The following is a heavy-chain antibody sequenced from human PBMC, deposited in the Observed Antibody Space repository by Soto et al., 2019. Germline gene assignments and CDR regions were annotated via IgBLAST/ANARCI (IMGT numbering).Heavy chain of an antibody. CDR1: GGTFSSYP. CDR2: IIPFFGTS. Sequence: QVQLVQSGAEVKKPGSSVKVSCEASGGTFSSYPINWVRQAPGQGLEWMGGIIPFFGTSNYAQKFQGRVTITTDDSTSTAYMDLRSLRSEDTAVYYCARVGHITNYGMAVWGQGTTVTVSS. V-gene: IGHV1-69*01. D-gene: IGHD1-26*01. CDR3: ARVGHITNYGMAV. J-gene: IGHJ6*02.